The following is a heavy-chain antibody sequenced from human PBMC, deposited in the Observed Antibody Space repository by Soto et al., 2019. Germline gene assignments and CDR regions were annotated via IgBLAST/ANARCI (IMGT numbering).Heavy chain of an antibody. CDR3: ARHGSSLRYFHWSIYYYYGMDV. V-gene: IGHV4-39*01. Sequence: NPSETLSLTCTVSGGSISSSSYYWGWIRQPPGKGLEWIGSIYYSGSTYYNPSLKSRVTISVDTSKNQFSLKLSSVTAADTAVYYCARHGSSLRYFHWSIYYYYGMDVWGQGTTVTVSS. CDR1: GGSISSSSYY. D-gene: IGHD3-9*01. CDR2: IYYSGST. J-gene: IGHJ6*02.